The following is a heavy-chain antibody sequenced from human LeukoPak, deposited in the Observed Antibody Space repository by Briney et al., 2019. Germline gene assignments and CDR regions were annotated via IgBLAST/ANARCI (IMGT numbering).Heavy chain of an antibody. Sequence: GGSLRLSCAASGFTFSSYAMHWVRQAPGKGLEWVGVIRNDGSNQYYADSVKGQFTISRDNSKNTLYLQMNSLRAEDTAVYYCAKGVISGSYFVDYWGQGTLVTVSS. CDR2: IRNDGSNQ. V-gene: IGHV3-30*04. CDR3: AKGVISGSYFVDY. CDR1: GFTFSSYA. J-gene: IGHJ4*02. D-gene: IGHD1-26*01.